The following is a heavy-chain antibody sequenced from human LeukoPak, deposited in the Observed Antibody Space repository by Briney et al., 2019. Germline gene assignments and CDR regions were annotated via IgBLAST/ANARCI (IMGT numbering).Heavy chain of an antibody. J-gene: IGHJ4*02. V-gene: IGHV1-2*02. D-gene: IGHD1-26*01. Sequence: ASVKVSCKASGYTFTGYYMHWVRQAPGQGLEWMGSINPNSVGTNYAQKFQGRVTMTRDTSISTAYVELSSLRSDDTAVYYCARGLTVGGDYWGQGTLVTVSS. CDR1: GYTFTGYY. CDR2: INPNSVGT. CDR3: ARGLTVGGDY.